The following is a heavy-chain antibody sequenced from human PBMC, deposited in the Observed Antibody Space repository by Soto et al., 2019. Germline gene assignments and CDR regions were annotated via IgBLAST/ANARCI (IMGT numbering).Heavy chain of an antibody. J-gene: IGHJ6*02. Sequence: GASVKVSCKVSGYTFTNYVINWVRQAPGLRLEWMGWNNTGNGNTKFSQKFQGRVTITRDTSASTAYMELISLRSEDTAVYYCARAGMDVWGQGTSVTVSS. CDR2: NNTGNGNT. CDR1: GYTFTNYV. V-gene: IGHV1-3*04. CDR3: ARAGMDV.